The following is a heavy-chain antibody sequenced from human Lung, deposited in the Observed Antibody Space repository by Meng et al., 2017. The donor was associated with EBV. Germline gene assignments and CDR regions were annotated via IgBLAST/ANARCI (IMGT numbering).Heavy chain of an antibody. J-gene: IGHJ4*02. D-gene: IGHD5/OR15-5a*01. CDR2: VSHSGRT. CDR1: GGSFSDYY. Sequence: QVQLQELGPGLVKPSETLSLSCAVYGGSFSDYYWSWIRQAPGKGLEWIGEVSHSGRTRYNPSLKSRVSMSADMSKKQFSLKMKSVTAADTGVYYCARVGYSVHDVSFEDYWGLGTLVTVSS. V-gene: IGHV4-34*10. CDR3: ARVGYSVHDVSFEDY.